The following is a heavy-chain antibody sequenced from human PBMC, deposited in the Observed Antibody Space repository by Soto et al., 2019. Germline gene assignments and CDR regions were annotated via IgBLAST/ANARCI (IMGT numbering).Heavy chain of an antibody. CDR3: ARDSSGYYWFDP. CDR1: GFSISSGYF. D-gene: IGHD3-22*01. Sequence: SETLSLTCAVSGFSISSGYFWGWIRQPPGKGPEWLGSIYHSGTTYYNPSVKGRVTISVDTSKNQFSLKMSSVTAADTAVYYCARDSSGYYWFDPRGQGTLVTVSS. CDR2: IYHSGTT. J-gene: IGHJ5*02. V-gene: IGHV4-38-2*02.